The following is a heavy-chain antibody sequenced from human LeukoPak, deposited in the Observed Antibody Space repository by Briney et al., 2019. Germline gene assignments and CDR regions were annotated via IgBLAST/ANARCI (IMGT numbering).Heavy chain of an antibody. CDR1: GGSISSYY. D-gene: IGHD3-10*01. V-gene: IGHV4-30-4*01. CDR3: ARELVRGVILYYFDY. J-gene: IGHJ4*02. CDR2: IYYSGST. Sequence: SETLSLTCTVSGGSISSYYWSWIRQPPGKGLEWIGYIYYSGSTYYNPSLKSRVTISVDTSKNQFSLKLSSVTAADTAVYYCARELVRGVILYYFDYWGQGTLVTVSS.